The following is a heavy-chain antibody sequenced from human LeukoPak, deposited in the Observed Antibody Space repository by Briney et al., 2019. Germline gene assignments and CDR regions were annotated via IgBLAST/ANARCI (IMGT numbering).Heavy chain of an antibody. CDR1: GGSISSYY. Sequence: SETLSLTCTVSGGSISSYYWSWIRQPPGKGLEWIGYIYYSGSTNCSPSLKSRLTISVDTSKNQFSLKLSSVTAADTAVYYYARTYGSSGLGYFDLWGRGTLVTVSS. CDR2: IYYSGST. CDR3: ARTYGSSGLGYFDL. D-gene: IGHD6-13*01. V-gene: IGHV4-59*01. J-gene: IGHJ2*01.